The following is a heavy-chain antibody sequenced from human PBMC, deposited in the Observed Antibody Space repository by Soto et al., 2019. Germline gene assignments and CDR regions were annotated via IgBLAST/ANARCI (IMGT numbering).Heavy chain of an antibody. CDR1: GFTFSSYA. CDR3: ARARWLQLPYYFDY. Sequence: GGSLRLSCAASGFTFSSYAMHWVRQAPGKGLEWVAVISYDGSNKYYADSVKGRFTISRDNSKNTLYLQMNSLRAEDTAVYYCARARWLQLPYYFDYWGQGTLVTVSS. CDR2: ISYDGSNK. D-gene: IGHD1-1*01. J-gene: IGHJ4*02. V-gene: IGHV3-30-3*01.